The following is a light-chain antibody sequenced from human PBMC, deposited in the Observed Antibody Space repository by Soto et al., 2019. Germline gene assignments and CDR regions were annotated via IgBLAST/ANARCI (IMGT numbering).Light chain of an antibody. J-gene: IGLJ2*01. CDR3: CSYTSSIVV. Sequence: QSALTQPASVSGSPGQSITISCTGTSSDVGAYNYVSWYQQYPGKAPKLMIYDVTDRPSGVSNRFSGSKSGNTASLTISGLQAEDEADYYCCSYTSSIVVFGGGTKLTVL. CDR2: DVT. CDR1: SSDVGAYNY. V-gene: IGLV2-14*01.